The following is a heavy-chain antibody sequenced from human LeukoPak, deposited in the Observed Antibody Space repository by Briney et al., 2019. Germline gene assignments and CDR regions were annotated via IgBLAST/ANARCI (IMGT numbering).Heavy chain of an antibody. D-gene: IGHD3-22*01. CDR2: IYWDDDK. Sequence: SGPTLVNPTQTLTLTCTFSGFSLSTSGVGVGWIRQPPGKALEWLALIYWDDDKRYSPSLKSRLTITKDTSKNQVVLTMTNMDPVDTATYYCVHRRYDTSGYSSWYFDYWGQGTLVTVSS. J-gene: IGHJ4*02. CDR3: VHRRYDTSGYSSWYFDY. V-gene: IGHV2-5*02. CDR1: GFSLSTSGVG.